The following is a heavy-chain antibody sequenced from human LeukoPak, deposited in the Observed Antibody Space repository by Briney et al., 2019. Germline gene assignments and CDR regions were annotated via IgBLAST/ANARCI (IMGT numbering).Heavy chain of an antibody. CDR2: ISSSSSYI. CDR1: GFTFSSYS. CDR3: ARDENCGGDCLNAFDI. V-gene: IGHV3-21*01. Sequence: GGSLRLSCAASGFTFSSYSMNWVRQAPGKGLEWVSSISSSSSYIYYADSVKGRFTISRDNAKNSLYLQMNSLRAEDTAVYYCARDENCGGDCLNAFDIWGQGTMVTVSS. D-gene: IGHD2-21*02. J-gene: IGHJ3*02.